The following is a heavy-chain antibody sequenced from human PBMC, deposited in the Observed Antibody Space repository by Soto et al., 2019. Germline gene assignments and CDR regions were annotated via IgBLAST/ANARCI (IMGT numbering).Heavy chain of an antibody. J-gene: IGHJ1*01. Sequence: QITLKESGPTLVKPTQTLALNCTFSGFSFNTRGVGVAWIRQPPGKALEWLAVTYWDDDRRYRPSLTDRLTITKDSSTNQVVLTMTNMDPVDTGTYYCAHLVPGPLRFAYWGQGALVTVSS. CDR2: TYWDDDR. D-gene: IGHD6-19*01. V-gene: IGHV2-5*02. CDR1: GFSFNTRGVG. CDR3: AHLVPGPLRFAY.